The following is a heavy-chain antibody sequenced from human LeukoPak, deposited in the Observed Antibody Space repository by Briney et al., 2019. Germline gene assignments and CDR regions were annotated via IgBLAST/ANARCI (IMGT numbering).Heavy chain of an antibody. CDR1: GGSFSGYY. V-gene: IGHV4-34*01. CDR2: INHSGST. Sequence: KTSETLSLTCAVYGGSFSGYYWSWIRQPPGKGLEWIGEINHSGSTNYNPSLKSRVTISVDTSKNQFSLKLSSVTAADTAVYYCARSRFSYCSSTSCSRSVLYFQHWGQGTLVTVSS. CDR3: ARSRFSYCSSTSCSRSVLYFQH. J-gene: IGHJ1*01. D-gene: IGHD2-2*01.